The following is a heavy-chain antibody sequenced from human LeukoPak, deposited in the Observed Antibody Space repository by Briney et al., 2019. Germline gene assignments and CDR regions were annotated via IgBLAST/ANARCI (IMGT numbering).Heavy chain of an antibody. CDR2: IYYSGST. D-gene: IGHD2-15*01. CDR3: ARVVRYCSGGSCYRALYFDY. CDR1: GGSISTGDYY. V-gene: IGHV4-30-4*01. Sequence: SQTLSLTCTVSGGSISTGDYYWSWIRQPPGKGLEYIGYIYYSGSTYYNPSLKSRITISVDTSKNQFSLKLSSVTAADTAVYYCARVVRYCSGGSCYRALYFDYWGQGTLVTVSS. J-gene: IGHJ4*02.